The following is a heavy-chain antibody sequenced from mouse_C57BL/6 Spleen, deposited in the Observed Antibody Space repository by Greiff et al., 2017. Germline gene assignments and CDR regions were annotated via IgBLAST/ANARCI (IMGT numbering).Heavy chain of an antibody. CDR2: INPSSGYT. V-gene: IGHV1-4*01. D-gene: IGHD2-4*01. CDR1: GYTFTSYT. CDR3: ARPDDYDPWFAY. J-gene: IGHJ3*01. Sequence: VQRVESGAELARPGASVTMSCKASGYTFTSYTMHWVKQRPGQGLEWIGYINPSSGYTKYNQKFKDKATLTADKSSSTAYMQLSSLTSEDSAVYYCARPDDYDPWFAYWGQGTLVTVSA.